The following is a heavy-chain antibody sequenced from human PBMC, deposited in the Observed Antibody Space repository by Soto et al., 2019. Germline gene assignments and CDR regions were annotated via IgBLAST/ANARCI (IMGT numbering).Heavy chain of an antibody. CDR2: IYATGDT. CDR1: GASLSRYY. Sequence: PSLTCNVSGASLSRYYWSWIRQPPGKGLEWIGRIYATGDTDYNPSLKSRISMSVDMSKKQFSLTLRSVTAADTAIYYCVRDGTKNLRDRFEPWGRGILVTVSS. J-gene: IGHJ5*02. V-gene: IGHV4-4*07. D-gene: IGHD1-26*01. CDR3: VRDGTKNLRDRFEP.